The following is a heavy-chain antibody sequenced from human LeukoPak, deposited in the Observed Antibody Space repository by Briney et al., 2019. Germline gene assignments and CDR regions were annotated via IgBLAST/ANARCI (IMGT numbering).Heavy chain of an antibody. CDR3: ARDDGLEMATIPIGY. V-gene: IGHV1-2*02. D-gene: IGHD5-24*01. CDR2: INPNSGGT. J-gene: IGHJ4*02. Sequence: ASVKVSCKASGYTFTGYYMHWVRQAPGQGLEWMGWINPNSGGTNYAQKFQGRVTMTRDTSISTAYMELSSLRSEDTAVYYCARDDGLEMATIPIGYWGQGTLVTVSS. CDR1: GYTFTGYY.